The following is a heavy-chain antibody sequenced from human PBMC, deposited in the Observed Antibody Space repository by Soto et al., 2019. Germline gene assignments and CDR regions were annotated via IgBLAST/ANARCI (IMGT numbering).Heavy chain of an antibody. D-gene: IGHD1-7*01. CDR1: GYTLTELS. CDR3: ATTGPTANWNYRYYYYYYYMDV. V-gene: IGHV1-24*01. CDR2: FDPEDGET. Sequence: GASVKVSCKVSGYTLTELSMHWVRQAPGKGLEWMGGFDPEDGETIYAQKFQGRVTMTEDTSTDTAYMELSSLRSEGTAVYYCATTGPTANWNYRYYYYYYYMDVWGKGTTVTVSS. J-gene: IGHJ6*03.